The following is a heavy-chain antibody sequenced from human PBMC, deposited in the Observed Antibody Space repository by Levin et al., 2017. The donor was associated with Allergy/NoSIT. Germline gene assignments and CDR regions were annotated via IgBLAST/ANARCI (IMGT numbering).Heavy chain of an antibody. Sequence: GGSLRLSCAASGILFSSYDMNWVRQAPGKGLEWVSSISAGGNYIYYADSEKGRFTISRDNAKNSLFLQMNSLRAEDTAVYYCASWAMYHYDRSAFDYFYYAMDVWGQGTTVTVSS. CDR3: ASWAMYHYDRSAFDYFYYAMDV. CDR2: ISAGGNYI. V-gene: IGHV3-21*01. D-gene: IGHD3-22*01. J-gene: IGHJ6*02. CDR1: GILFSSYD.